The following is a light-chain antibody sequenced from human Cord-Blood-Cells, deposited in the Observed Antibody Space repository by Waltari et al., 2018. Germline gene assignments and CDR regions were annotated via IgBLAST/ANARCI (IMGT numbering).Light chain of an antibody. CDR1: QRIRSY. V-gene: IGKV1-39*01. J-gene: IGKJ4*01. CDR3: QQSYSTPPLT. Sequence: EIQMTQSPSSLSASVGDRVPITCRASQRIRSYVNWYQQKPGKAPNLLIYAASSLQSGGPSRVSGSGSGTDFTLTISSLQPGDFATYYCQQSYSTPPLTFGGGTKVEIK. CDR2: AAS.